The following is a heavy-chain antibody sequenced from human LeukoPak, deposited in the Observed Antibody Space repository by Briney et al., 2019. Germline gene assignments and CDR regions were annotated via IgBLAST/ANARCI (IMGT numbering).Heavy chain of an antibody. V-gene: IGHV4-31*03. Sequence: SQTLSLTCTVSGGSISSGGYYWGWIRQHPGKGLEWIGYIYYSGSTYYNPSLKSRVTISVDTSKNQFSLKLSSVTAADTAVYYCAREIFGVVIKSPWFDPWGQGTLVTVSS. CDR1: GGSISSGGYY. CDR3: AREIFGVVIKSPWFDP. CDR2: IYYSGST. J-gene: IGHJ5*02. D-gene: IGHD3-3*01.